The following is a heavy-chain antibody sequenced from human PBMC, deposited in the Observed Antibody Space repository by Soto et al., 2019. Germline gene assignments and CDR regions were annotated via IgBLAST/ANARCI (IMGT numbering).Heavy chain of an antibody. CDR3: VRGMNPLF. CDR1: GFTLRTYT. V-gene: IGHV3-21*06. CDR2: ISISSSDR. J-gene: IGHJ4*01. Sequence: GGSLRLSCAASGFTLRTYTMNWVRQAPGKGLEWVSSISISSSDRYYADSVRGRFTISRDNAKNALYLQMNSLRADDTAVYFCVRGMNPLFGGQGTLVTASS.